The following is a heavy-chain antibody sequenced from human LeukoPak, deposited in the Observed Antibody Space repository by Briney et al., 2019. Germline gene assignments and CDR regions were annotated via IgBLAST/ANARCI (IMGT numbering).Heavy chain of an antibody. CDR3: ARGKTSQNIVTRKTYNWFDP. CDR1: GFTFSSYA. Sequence: PGGSLRLSCAASGFTFSSYAMDWVRQAPGKGLEWVAVISYDGSNKYYADSVKGRFTISRDNSKNTLYLQMNSLRAEDTAVYYCARGKTSQNIVTRKTYNWFDPWGQGTLVTVSS. J-gene: IGHJ5*02. CDR2: ISYDGSNK. D-gene: IGHD2/OR15-2a*01. V-gene: IGHV3-30*04.